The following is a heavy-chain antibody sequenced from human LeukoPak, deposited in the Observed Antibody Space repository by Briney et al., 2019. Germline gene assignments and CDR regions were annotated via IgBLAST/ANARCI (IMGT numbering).Heavy chain of an antibody. CDR2: TYYRCKRYN. CDR3: AGTSIAVLGTEKWFAP. CDR1: GDSFSSNSAA. Sequence: SPTLSLTCAISGDSFSSNSAAWNWIRQSPSRGLEWLGRTYYRCKRYNDDAVSVKSRITINSNTSKNQVSLHLNSVTPDDTAVYYCAGTSIAVLGTEKWFAPWGQGTLVTVS. D-gene: IGHD1-1*01. J-gene: IGHJ5*02. V-gene: IGHV6-1*01.